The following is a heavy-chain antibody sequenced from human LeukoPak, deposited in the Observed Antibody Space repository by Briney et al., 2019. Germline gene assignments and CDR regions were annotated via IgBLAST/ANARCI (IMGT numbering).Heavy chain of an antibody. CDR3: ARVTSEASSTFDY. J-gene: IGHJ4*02. V-gene: IGHV4-39*07. CDR1: GGSISSSSYY. D-gene: IGHD2-2*01. CDR2: IYYSGST. Sequence: TSETLSVTCTVSGGSISSSSYYWGWIRQPPGKGLEWIGSIYYSGSTYYNPSLKSRVTISIDTSKNQFSLKLSSVTAADTAVYYCARVTSEASSTFDYWGRGTLVTVSS.